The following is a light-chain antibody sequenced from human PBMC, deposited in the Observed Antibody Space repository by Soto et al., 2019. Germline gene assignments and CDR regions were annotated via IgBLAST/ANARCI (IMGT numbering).Light chain of an antibody. CDR1: SSDVGGYNS. V-gene: IGLV2-14*01. CDR2: EVR. Sequence: QSVLTQPASVSGSPGQSITISCTGTSSDVGGYNSVSWYQKHPGKAPKLMIYEVRNRPSGVSNRFSASKSGNTASLTISGLQAEDEADYYCSSYTSISTLVLFGGGTKLTVL. J-gene: IGLJ2*01. CDR3: SSYTSISTLVL.